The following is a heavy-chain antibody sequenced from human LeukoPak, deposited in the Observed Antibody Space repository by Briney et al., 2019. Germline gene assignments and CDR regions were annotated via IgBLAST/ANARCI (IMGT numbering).Heavy chain of an antibody. CDR1: GGSFSGYY. V-gene: IGHV4-34*01. CDR3: ARGSGIAAAYYYGMDV. Sequence: PSETLSLTCAVYGGSFSGYYWSWIRQPPGKGLEWIGEINHSGSTNYNPPLKSRVTISVDTSKNQFSLKLSSVTAADTAVYYCARGSGIAAAYYYGMDVWGQGTTVTVSS. CDR2: INHSGST. J-gene: IGHJ6*02. D-gene: IGHD6-13*01.